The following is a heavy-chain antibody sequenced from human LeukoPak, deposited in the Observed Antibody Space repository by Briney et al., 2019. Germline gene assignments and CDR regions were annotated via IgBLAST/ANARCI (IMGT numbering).Heavy chain of an antibody. D-gene: IGHD2-2*01. CDR1: GFTFDDYT. CDR3: AKDYCSSTSCYYYYYYMDV. CDR2: ISWDGGST. V-gene: IGHV3-43*01. Sequence: GGSLRLSCAASGFTFDDYTMHWVRQAPGKGLEWVSLISWDGGSTYYADSVKGRFAISRDNSKNSLYLQMNSLRTEDTALYYCAKDYCSSTSCYYYYYYMDVWGKGTTVTVSS. J-gene: IGHJ6*03.